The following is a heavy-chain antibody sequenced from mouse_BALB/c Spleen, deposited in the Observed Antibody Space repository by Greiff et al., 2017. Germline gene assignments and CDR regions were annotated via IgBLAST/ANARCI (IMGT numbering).Heavy chain of an antibody. V-gene: IGHV1S135*01. CDR1: GYSFTSYY. CDR3: ARVYYDYDGFAY. D-gene: IGHD2-4*01. Sequence: VQLKESGPELMKPGASVKISCKASGYSFTSYYMHWVKQSHGKSLEWIGYIDPFNGGTSYNQKFKGKATLTVDKSSSTAYMHLSSLTSEDSAVYYCARVYYDYDGFAYWGQGTLVTVSA. CDR2: IDPFNGGT. J-gene: IGHJ3*01.